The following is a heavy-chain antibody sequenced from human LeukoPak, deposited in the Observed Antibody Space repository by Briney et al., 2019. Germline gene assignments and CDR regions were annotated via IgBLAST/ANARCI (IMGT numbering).Heavy chain of an antibody. V-gene: IGHV4-39*07. CDR2: IYYSGST. CDR3: ARVWDNSSGWPTYYFDY. CDR1: GGSISSSSYY. Sequence: SETLSLTCTVSGGSISSSSYYWGWIRQPPGKGLEWIGSIYYSGSTYYNPSLKSRVTISVDTSKNQFSLKLSSVTAADTAVYYCARVWDNSSGWPTYYFDYWGQGTLVTVSS. J-gene: IGHJ4*02. D-gene: IGHD6-19*01.